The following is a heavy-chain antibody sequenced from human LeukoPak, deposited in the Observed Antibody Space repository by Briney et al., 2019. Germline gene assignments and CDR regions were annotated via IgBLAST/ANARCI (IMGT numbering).Heavy chain of an antibody. CDR2: IYHSGST. J-gene: IGHJ6*02. CDR1: GASIGSGEYS. D-gene: IGHD3-3*01. CDR3: ACTYYDFWSGYYYYGMDV. V-gene: IGHV4-30-2*01. Sequence: KSSETLSLTCAVSGASIGSGEYSWSWIRQTPGKGLQWIGYIYHSGSTNYNPSLKSRVTISVDTSKNQFSLKLSSVTAADTAVYYCACTYYDFWSGYYYYGMDVWGQGTTVTVSS.